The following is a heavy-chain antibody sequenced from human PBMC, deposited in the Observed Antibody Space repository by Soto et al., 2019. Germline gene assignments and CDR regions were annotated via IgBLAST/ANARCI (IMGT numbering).Heavy chain of an antibody. D-gene: IGHD3-22*01. CDR1: GYIFTNYG. Sequence: QVQLVQSGAEVKKPGASVKVSCKASGYIFTNYGIGWVRQAPGQGLEWMGWISASNGNTDYAQKFQGRVTMTTVTSTSTAYMEMRSLRSDDTAVYYCAIHSANFYDTSGYYGGDYWGQGTLVTVSS. CDR3: AIHSANFYDTSGYYGGDY. CDR2: ISASNGNT. J-gene: IGHJ4*02. V-gene: IGHV1-18*01.